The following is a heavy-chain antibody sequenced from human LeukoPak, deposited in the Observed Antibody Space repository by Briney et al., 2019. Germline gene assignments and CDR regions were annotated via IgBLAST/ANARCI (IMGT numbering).Heavy chain of an antibody. Sequence: ASVKVSCKASGYTFTSYYMHWVRQAPGQGLEWMGIINPSGGSTSYAQKFQGRVTMTRDTSTSTVYMELSSLRSEDTAVYYCARSLGYCSSTSCHGGDYFDYWGQGTLVTVSS. D-gene: IGHD2-2*01. V-gene: IGHV1-46*01. CDR3: ARSLGYCSSTSCHGGDYFDY. CDR2: INPSGGST. J-gene: IGHJ4*02. CDR1: GYTFTSYY.